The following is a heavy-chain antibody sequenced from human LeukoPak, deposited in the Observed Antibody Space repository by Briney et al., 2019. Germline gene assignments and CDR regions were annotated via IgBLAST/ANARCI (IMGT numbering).Heavy chain of an antibody. CDR3: AKDRAHIVVVVAAIHDAFDI. J-gene: IGHJ3*02. Sequence: GGSLRLSCAASGFTFSSYGMHWVRQAPGKGLGWVAFIRFDGSNKYYADSVKGRFTISRDNSKNTLYLQMNSLRAEDTAVYYCAKDRAHIVVVVAAIHDAFDIWGQGTMVTVSS. D-gene: IGHD2-15*01. V-gene: IGHV3-30*02. CDR2: IRFDGSNK. CDR1: GFTFSSYG.